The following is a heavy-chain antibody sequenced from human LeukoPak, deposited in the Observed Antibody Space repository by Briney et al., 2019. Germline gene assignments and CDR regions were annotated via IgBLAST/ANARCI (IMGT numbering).Heavy chain of an antibody. J-gene: IGHJ3*02. V-gene: IGHV3-21*01. Sequence: GGSLRLSCAASGFTFSSYSMNWVRQAPGKGLEWVSSISSSSSYIYYADSAKGRFTISRDNAKNSLYLQMNSLRAEDTAVYYCARDSPDYGDYVAFDIWGQGTMVTVSS. D-gene: IGHD4-17*01. CDR1: GFTFSSYS. CDR3: ARDSPDYGDYVAFDI. CDR2: ISSSSSYI.